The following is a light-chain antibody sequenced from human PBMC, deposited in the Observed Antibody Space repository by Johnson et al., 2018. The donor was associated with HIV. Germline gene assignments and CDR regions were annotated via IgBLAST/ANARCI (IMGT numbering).Light chain of an antibody. J-gene: IGLJ1*01. V-gene: IGLV1-51*01. CDR1: SSNIGNNY. Sequence: QAVLTQPPSVSAAPGQKVTIPCSGSSSNIGNNYVSWYQQLPGRAPKLLIYDNNKRPSGIHDRFSGSKSGTSATLGITGLQHGDEDDYHVGTWDSSLRVGFVGTGTKVTVL. CDR3: GTWDSSLRVGF. CDR2: DNN.